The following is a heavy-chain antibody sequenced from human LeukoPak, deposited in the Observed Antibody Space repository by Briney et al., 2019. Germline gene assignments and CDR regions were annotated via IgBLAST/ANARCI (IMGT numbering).Heavy chain of an antibody. Sequence: SETLSLTCTVSGGSISSYYWSWIRQPPGKGLEWIGEINHSGSTNYNPSLKSRVTISVDTSKNQFSLKLSSVTAADTAVYYCARGTRTFDPWGQGTLVTVSS. CDR2: INHSGST. V-gene: IGHV4-34*01. D-gene: IGHD2-2*01. CDR1: GGSISSYY. J-gene: IGHJ5*02. CDR3: ARGTRTFDP.